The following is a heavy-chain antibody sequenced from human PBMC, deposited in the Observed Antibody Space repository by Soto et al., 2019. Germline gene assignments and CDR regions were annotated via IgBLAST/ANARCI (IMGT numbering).Heavy chain of an antibody. J-gene: IGHJ6*03. Sequence: SLRLSCAASGFTFDDYAMHWVRQAPGKGLEWVSGISWNSGSIGYADSVKGRFTISRDNAKNSLYLQMNSLRAEDTALYYCAKDQDPDPSYYYMDVWGKGTTVTVSS. CDR2: ISWNSGSI. V-gene: IGHV3-9*01. CDR3: AKDQDPDPSYYYMDV. CDR1: GFTFDDYA.